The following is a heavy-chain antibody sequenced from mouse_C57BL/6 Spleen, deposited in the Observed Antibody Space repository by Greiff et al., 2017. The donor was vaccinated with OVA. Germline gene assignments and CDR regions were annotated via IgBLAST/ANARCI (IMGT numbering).Heavy chain of an antibody. CDR3: AGGAPYLYYFDY. Sequence: VKLMESGPGLVQPSQSLSITCTVSGFSLTSYGVHWVRQSPGKGLEWLGVIWSGGSTDYNAAFISRLSISKDNSKSQVFFKMNSLQADDTAIYYCAGGAPYLYYFDYWGQGTTLTVSS. CDR1: GFSLTSYG. CDR2: IWSGGST. D-gene: IGHD1-1*01. J-gene: IGHJ2*01. V-gene: IGHV2-2*01.